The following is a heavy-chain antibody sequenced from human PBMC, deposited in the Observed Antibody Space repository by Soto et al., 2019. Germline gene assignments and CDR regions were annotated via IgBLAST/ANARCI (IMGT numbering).Heavy chain of an antibody. D-gene: IGHD2-15*01. J-gene: IGHJ4*02. CDR2: ISNSGRT. V-gene: IGHV4-31*03. CDR1: GGFGRRGNYY. CDR3: ARGTRYCTGISCD. Sequence: SETLSLTCTVSGGFGRRGNYYWSWIRQFPGKGLEWIGYISNSGRTHYNPSLMSRITILVDTSKNQFFLELRSVTAEDTAVYYCARGTRYCTGISCDWGQGALVTVSS.